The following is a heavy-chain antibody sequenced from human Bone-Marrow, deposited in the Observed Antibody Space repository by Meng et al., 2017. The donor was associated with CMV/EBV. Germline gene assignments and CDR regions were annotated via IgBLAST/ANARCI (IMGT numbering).Heavy chain of an antibody. D-gene: IGHD3-3*01. CDR2: TYYRSKWYN. J-gene: IGHJ4*02. CDR3: ARDGGAITIFGVVSYYFDY. CDR1: GDSVSSHRPA. Sequence: SQTFSLICAIPGDSVSSHRPAWNWIRQSPSRGLEWVGRTYYRSKWYNDYAVSVKSRITINPDANKNQFSLKLNSVTPEDTAVYYCARDGGAITIFGVVSYYFDYWGQGTLVTVSS. V-gene: IGHV6-1*01.